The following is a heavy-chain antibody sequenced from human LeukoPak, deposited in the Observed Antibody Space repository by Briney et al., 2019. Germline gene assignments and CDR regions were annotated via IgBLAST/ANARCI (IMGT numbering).Heavy chain of an antibody. J-gene: IGHJ4*02. CDR3: ARDENTVATGPDY. D-gene: IGHD5-12*01. Sequence: PGRSLRLSCAASGFAFSDYAMHWVRQAPGKGLEWVAVISYDGSNKYYADSVKGRFTISRENSKNTLYLQMNSLRREDTAVYYCARDENTVATGPDYWGQGTLVTVSS. CDR2: ISYDGSNK. V-gene: IGHV3-30-3*01. CDR1: GFAFSDYA.